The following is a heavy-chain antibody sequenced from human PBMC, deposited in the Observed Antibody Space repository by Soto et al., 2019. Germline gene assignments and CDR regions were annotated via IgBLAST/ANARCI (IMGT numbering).Heavy chain of an antibody. Sequence: QVQLVQSGAEVKKPGSSVKVSCKASGGIFSSYAISWVRQAPGQGLEWMGGIIPIFGTANYAQKFQGRVTITADESTSTAYMELSSLRSEDTAVYYCARDEVVAAGKPYGMDVWGQGTTVTVSS. CDR2: IIPIFGTA. V-gene: IGHV1-69*01. D-gene: IGHD6-13*01. CDR3: ARDEVVAAGKPYGMDV. CDR1: GGIFSSYA. J-gene: IGHJ6*02.